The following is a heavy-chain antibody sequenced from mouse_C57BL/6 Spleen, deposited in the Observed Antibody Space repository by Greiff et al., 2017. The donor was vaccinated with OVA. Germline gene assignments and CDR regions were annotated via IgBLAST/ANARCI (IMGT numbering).Heavy chain of an antibody. J-gene: IGHJ4*01. V-gene: IGHV1-76*01. CDR2: IYPGSGNT. Sequence: VQLQESGAELVRPGASVKLSCKASGYTFTDYYINWVKQRPGQGLEWIARIYPGSGNTYYNEKFKGKATLTAEKSSSTAYMQLSSLTSEDSAVYFCAREGQLTRGAMDYWGQGTSVTVSS. CDR1: GYTFTDYY. D-gene: IGHD3-2*02. CDR3: AREGQLTRGAMDY.